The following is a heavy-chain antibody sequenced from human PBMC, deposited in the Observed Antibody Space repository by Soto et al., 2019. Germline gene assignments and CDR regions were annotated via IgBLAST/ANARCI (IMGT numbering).Heavy chain of an antibody. J-gene: IGHJ4*02. Sequence: EGQLVESGGGLVQPGGSLRLACTASAFSLRDQYLDWVRQAPGQGLEWVGRTVNKAFRYTTEYAAAVKGRFTISRDDSENSLYLQMTSLRTEDTAVYYCVGERYAGLDYWGQGALVTVSS. CDR2: TVNKAFRYTT. CDR1: AFSLRDQY. V-gene: IGHV3-72*01. D-gene: IGHD2-8*01. CDR3: VGERYAGLDY.